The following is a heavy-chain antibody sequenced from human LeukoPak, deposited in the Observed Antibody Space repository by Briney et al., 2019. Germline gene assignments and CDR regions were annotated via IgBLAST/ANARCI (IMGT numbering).Heavy chain of an antibody. Sequence: GGSLRLSCAASGFTFSSSWMTWVRQAPGKGLEWVAHIKEDGTEEYYVDSVKGRFTISRDNAKNTLYLQMSSLRAEDTAVYYCVTVGLTSIWSYLRFDPRGQGTLVSVSS. J-gene: IGHJ5*02. V-gene: IGHV3-7*02. CDR2: IKEDGTEE. CDR1: GFTFSSSW. CDR3: VTVGLTSIWSYLRFDP. D-gene: IGHD1-26*01.